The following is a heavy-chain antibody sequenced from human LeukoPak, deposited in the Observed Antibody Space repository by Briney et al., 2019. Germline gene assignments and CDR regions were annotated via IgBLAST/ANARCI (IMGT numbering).Heavy chain of an antibody. J-gene: IGHJ4*02. Sequence: SETLSLTCTVSGGSVSSYYWSWIRQTPEKGLEWIGYMSYSGRTDYGPSLKSRVTMSVDTSKNQFSLKMSYVTAADTGVYYCARVSGSYCFDYWGQGTLVTVSS. D-gene: IGHD1-26*01. V-gene: IGHV4-59*02. CDR2: MSYSGRT. CDR3: ARVSGSYCFDY. CDR1: GGSVSSYY.